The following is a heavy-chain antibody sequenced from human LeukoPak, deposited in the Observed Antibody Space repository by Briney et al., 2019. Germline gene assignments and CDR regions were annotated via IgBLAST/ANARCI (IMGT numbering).Heavy chain of an antibody. CDR1: RFTFSNYS. CDR2: ISCSGSYI. J-gene: IGHJ2*01. D-gene: IGHD6-19*01. V-gene: IGHV3-21*01. Sequence: GGSLRLSCAASRFTFSNYSMNWVRQAPGKGLEWVSPISCSGSYIYSTDSLNGRFTISRDNDKNSLYLQMNSLRAEDTAVYYCARALTVAGTDWYFDLWGRGTLVTVSS. CDR3: ARALTVAGTDWYFDL.